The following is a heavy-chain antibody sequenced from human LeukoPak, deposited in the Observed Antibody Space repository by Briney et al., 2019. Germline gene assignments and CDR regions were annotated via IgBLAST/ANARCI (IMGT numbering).Heavy chain of an antibody. V-gene: IGHV3-23*01. J-gene: IGHJ4*02. Sequence: PGGSLRLSCAASGFTFSGYGMSWVRQAPGKGLEWVSYISSSGSTIYYADSVKGRFTISRDNSKNTLYLQMNSLRAEDTAVYYCAKDHEVPNGYYFDYWGQGTLVTVSS. CDR2: ISSSGSTI. D-gene: IGHD4-17*01. CDR3: AKDHEVPNGYYFDY. CDR1: GFTFSGYG.